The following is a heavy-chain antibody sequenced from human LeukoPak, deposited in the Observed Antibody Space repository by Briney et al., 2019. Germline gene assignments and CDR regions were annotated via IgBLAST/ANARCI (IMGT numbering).Heavy chain of an antibody. D-gene: IGHD3-22*01. CDR2: ISSSSSTI. CDR3: ARDQGGYYDSSGPFDY. CDR1: GFTFSSYS. Sequence: GGSPRLSCAASGFTFSSYSMNWVRQAPGKGLEWVSYISSSSSTIYYADSVKGRFTISRDNAKNSLYLQMNSLRAEDTAVYYCARDQGGYYDSSGPFDYWGQGTLVTVSS. V-gene: IGHV3-48*01. J-gene: IGHJ4*02.